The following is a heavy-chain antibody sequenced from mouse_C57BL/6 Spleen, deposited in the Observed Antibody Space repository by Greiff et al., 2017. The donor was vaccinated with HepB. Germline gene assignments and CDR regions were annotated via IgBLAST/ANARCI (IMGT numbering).Heavy chain of an antibody. CDR2: IYPGSGST. CDR3: ARSLYYGNYDDYAMDY. Sequence: QVQLKQPGAELVKPGASVKMSCKASGYTFTSYWITWVKQRPGQGLEWIGDIYPGSGSTNYNEKFKSKATLTVDTSSSTAYMQLSSLTSEDSAVYYCARSLYYGNYDDYAMDYWGQGTSVTVSS. D-gene: IGHD2-1*01. CDR1: GYTFTSYW. V-gene: IGHV1-55*01. J-gene: IGHJ4*01.